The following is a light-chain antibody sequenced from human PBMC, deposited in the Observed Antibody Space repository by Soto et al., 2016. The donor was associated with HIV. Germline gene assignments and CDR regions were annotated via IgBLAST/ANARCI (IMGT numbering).Light chain of an antibody. CDR2: KTS. Sequence: DIQMTQSPSTLSASVGDTVTITCRASQSINDWLSWYQQKPGKAPKLLIYKTSTLESGVPSRFSGSGSGTEFTLTISSLAPADSATYYCQHSDAFGQGTKFGDQT. V-gene: IGKV1-5*03. CDR1: QSINDW. CDR3: QHSDA. J-gene: IGKJ2*01.